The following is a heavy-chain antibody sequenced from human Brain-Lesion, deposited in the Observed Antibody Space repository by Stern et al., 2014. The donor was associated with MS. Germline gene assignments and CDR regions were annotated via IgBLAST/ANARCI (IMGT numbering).Heavy chain of an antibody. J-gene: IGHJ6*02. CDR3: ARGRVVPGFQYYATDV. D-gene: IGHD2-2*01. CDR2: IFNRGST. CDR1: GGSISSGGYY. Sequence: QVQLEESGPGLVKPSQTLSLSCTVSGGSISSGGYYWSWIRQPAGKGLEWIGRIFNRGSTSYNPPLKGRVTISIDTSKNQFSLRLNSMTAADTAVYYCARGRVVPGFQYYATDVWGQGTTVIVSS. V-gene: IGHV4-61*02.